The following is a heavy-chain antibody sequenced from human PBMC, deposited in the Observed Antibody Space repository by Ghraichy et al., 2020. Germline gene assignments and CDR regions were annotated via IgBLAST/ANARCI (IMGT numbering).Heavy chain of an antibody. J-gene: IGHJ3*02. D-gene: IGHD4-23*01. Sequence: GGSLRLSCAASGFTLSNYEINWVRQAPGKGLEWVSYIPSSDSTIFYADSVAGRFTISRDNAKNSLYLQMKNLRAEDTAVYFCARGGVTPSAFDIWGQGTRVSVSS. V-gene: IGHV3-48*03. CDR1: GFTLSNYE. CDR3: ARGGVTPSAFDI. CDR2: IPSSDSTI.